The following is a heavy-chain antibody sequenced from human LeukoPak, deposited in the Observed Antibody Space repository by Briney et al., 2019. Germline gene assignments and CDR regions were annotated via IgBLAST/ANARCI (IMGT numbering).Heavy chain of an antibody. J-gene: IGHJ4*02. CDR3: ARSGGSCCYFDY. D-gene: IGHD2-15*01. Sequence: GGSLRLSCTASGFTFGSYAMHWVRQAPGKGLEWVAVISYDGSNKYYADSVKGRFTISRDNSKNTLYLQMNSLRAEDTAVYYCARSGGSCCYFDYWGQGTLVTVSS. CDR2: ISYDGSNK. CDR1: GFTFGSYA. V-gene: IGHV3-30-3*01.